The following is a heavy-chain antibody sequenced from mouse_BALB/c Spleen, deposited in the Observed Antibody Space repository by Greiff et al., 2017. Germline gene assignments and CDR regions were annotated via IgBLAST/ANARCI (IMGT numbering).Heavy chain of an antibody. V-gene: IGHV14-1*02. CDR2: IDPENGNT. J-gene: IGHJ2*01. D-gene: IGHD1-1*01. CDR3: ARNYGSSSYYFDY. CDR1: GFNIKDYY. Sequence: EVQLQQSGAELVRPGALVKLSCKASGFNIKDYYMHWVKQRPEQGLEWIGWIDPENGNTIYDPKFQGKASITAVTSSNTAYLQLSSLTSEDTAVYYCARNYGSSSYYFDYWGQGTTLTVSS.